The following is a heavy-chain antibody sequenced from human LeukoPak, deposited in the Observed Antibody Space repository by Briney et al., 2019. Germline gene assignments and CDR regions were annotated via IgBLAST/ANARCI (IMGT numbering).Heavy chain of an antibody. V-gene: IGHV3-21*01. CDR1: GFTLSSYS. CDR3: AREWNGDTIFGVVKQYYYYYYMDV. D-gene: IGHD3-3*01. CDR2: ISSSSSYI. J-gene: IGHJ6*03. Sequence: GGSLRLSCAASGFTLSSYSMNWVRQAPGKGLEWVSSISSSSSYIYYADSVKGRFTISRDNAKNSLYLQMNSLRAEDTAVYYCAREWNGDTIFGVVKQYYYYYYMDVWGKGTTVTVSS.